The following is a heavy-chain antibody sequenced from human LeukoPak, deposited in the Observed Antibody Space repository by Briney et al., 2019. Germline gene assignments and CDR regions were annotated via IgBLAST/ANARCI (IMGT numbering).Heavy chain of an antibody. Sequence: KPSETLSLTCTVSGGSISSYYWSWIRQPPGKGLEWIGYIYYSGSTNYNPSLKSRVTISVDTSKNQFSLKLSSVTAADTAVYYCTSGTTYYYDSSGYYLDYWGQGTLVAVSS. CDR3: TSGTTYYYDSSGYYLDY. V-gene: IGHV4-59*01. CDR1: GGSISSYY. CDR2: IYYSGST. J-gene: IGHJ4*02. D-gene: IGHD3-22*01.